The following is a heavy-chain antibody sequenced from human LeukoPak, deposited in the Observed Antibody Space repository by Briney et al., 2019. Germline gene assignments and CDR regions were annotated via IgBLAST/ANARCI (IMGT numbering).Heavy chain of an antibody. V-gene: IGHV4-38-2*02. D-gene: IGHD4-17*01. CDR3: ARTYGDSTYYYYYYMDV. J-gene: IGHJ6*03. Sequence: SETLSLTCTVSGYSISSGYYWGWIRQPPGKGLEWIGSIYHSGSTYYNPSLKSRVTISVDTSKNQFSLKLSSVTAADTAVYYCARTYGDSTYYYYYYMDVWGKGTTVTISS. CDR1: GYSISSGYY. CDR2: IYHSGST.